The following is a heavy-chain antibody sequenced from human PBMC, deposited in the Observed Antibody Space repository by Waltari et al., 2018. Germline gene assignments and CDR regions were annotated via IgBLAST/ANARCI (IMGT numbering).Heavy chain of an antibody. CDR2: IYHSGST. J-gene: IGHJ6*02. CDR3: ATDLGATALYYYYGMDV. CDR1: GYSISSGYY. Sequence: QVQLQESGPGLVKPSETLSLTCAVSGYSISSGYYWGWIRQPPGKGLEWIGSIYHSGSTYYNPSLKSRVTISVDTSKNQFSLKLSSVTAADMAVYYCATDLGATALYYYYGMDVWGQGTTVTVSS. V-gene: IGHV4-38-2*01. D-gene: IGHD1-26*01.